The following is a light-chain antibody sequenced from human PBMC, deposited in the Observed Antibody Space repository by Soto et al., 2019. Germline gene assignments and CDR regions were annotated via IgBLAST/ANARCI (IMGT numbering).Light chain of an antibody. J-gene: IGLJ1*01. CDR2: YVS. CDR3: SSYTSATTYV. V-gene: IGLV2-14*01. CDR1: SSDVGAYNY. Sequence: QSALTQPASVSGSPGQSITISCTGTSSDVGAYNYDSWYQQYPGEAPKVIIYYVSHRPAGVSNRFSGSKSGNTASLTISGLQTQDEADYYCSSYTSATTYVFGTGTKLTVL.